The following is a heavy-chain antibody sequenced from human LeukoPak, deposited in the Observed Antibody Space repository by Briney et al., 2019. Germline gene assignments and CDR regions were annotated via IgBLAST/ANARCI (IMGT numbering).Heavy chain of an antibody. Sequence: SETLSLTCTVSGGSISSSSYYWGWIRQPPGKGLEWIGSIYYSGSTNYNPSLKSRVTISVDTSKNQFSLKLSSVTAADTAVYYCARGYSSSWHYYYYYMDVWGKGTTVTISS. V-gene: IGHV4-39*07. CDR3: ARGYSSSWHYYYYYMDV. J-gene: IGHJ6*03. D-gene: IGHD6-13*01. CDR1: GGSISSSSYY. CDR2: IYYSGST.